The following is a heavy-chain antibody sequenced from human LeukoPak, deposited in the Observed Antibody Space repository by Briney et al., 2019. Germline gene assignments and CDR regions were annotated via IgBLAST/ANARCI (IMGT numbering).Heavy chain of an antibody. CDR2: IRYDGSNK. Sequence: GGSLRLSCAASGFTFSSYGMHWVRQAPGKGLEWVAFIRYDGSNKYYADSVKGRFTISRDNSKNTLYLQMNSLRAEDTAVYYCTTMIVVVTDYWGQGTLVTVSS. CDR3: TTMIVVVTDY. CDR1: GFTFSSYG. J-gene: IGHJ4*02. D-gene: IGHD3-22*01. V-gene: IGHV3-30*02.